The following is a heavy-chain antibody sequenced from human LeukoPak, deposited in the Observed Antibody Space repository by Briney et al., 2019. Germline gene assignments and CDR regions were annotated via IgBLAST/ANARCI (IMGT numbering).Heavy chain of an antibody. Sequence: GGSLRLSCAASGFTFSSYGMHWVRQAPGKGLEWVALISYDGSHKYYVDSVKGRFTISRDNSKNTLYLRMNSLRPEDTAVYYCAKAGQWLAPGDYWGQGTLVTVSS. D-gene: IGHD6-19*01. V-gene: IGHV3-30*18. CDR1: GFTFSSYG. J-gene: IGHJ4*02. CDR2: ISYDGSHK. CDR3: AKAGQWLAPGDY.